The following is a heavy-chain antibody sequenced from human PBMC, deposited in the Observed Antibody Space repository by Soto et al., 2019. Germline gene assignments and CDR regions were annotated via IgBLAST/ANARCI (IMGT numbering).Heavy chain of an antibody. V-gene: IGHV1-69*13. Sequence: GASVKVSCKASGGTFSSYAISWVRQAPGQGLEWMGGIIPIFGTANYAQKFQGRVTITADESTSTAYMELSSLRSEDTAVYYCAEHNDYGEYSAFDYWGQGTLVTVYS. J-gene: IGHJ4*02. D-gene: IGHD4-17*01. CDR1: GGTFSSYA. CDR3: AEHNDYGEYSAFDY. CDR2: IIPIFGTA.